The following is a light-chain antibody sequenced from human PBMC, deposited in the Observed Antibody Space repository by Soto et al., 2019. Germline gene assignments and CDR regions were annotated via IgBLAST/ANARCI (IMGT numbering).Light chain of an antibody. CDR1: QSVSNNY. Sequence: EIVLTQSPGTLSLSPGERATLSCRASQSVSNNYLAWYQQKPGQAPRLLIYGASNRATGIPDRSSGSGSGTDSTLTISRLEPEDFAVYYCQQYGSSGTFGQGTKVDIK. J-gene: IGKJ1*01. V-gene: IGKV3-20*01. CDR3: QQYGSSGT. CDR2: GAS.